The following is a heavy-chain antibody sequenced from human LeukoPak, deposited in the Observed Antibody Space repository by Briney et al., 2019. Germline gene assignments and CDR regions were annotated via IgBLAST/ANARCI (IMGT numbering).Heavy chain of an antibody. D-gene: IGHD6-13*01. CDR3: ARDQSPYSSSWYYYYYGMDV. CDR2: ISYDGSNK. Sequence: GGSLGLSCAASGFTFSSYAMHWVRQAPGKGLEWVAVISYDGSNKYYADSVKGRFTISRDNSKNTLYLQMNGLRAEDTAVYYCARDQSPYSSSWYYYYYGMDVWGQGTTVTVSS. V-gene: IGHV3-30-3*01. CDR1: GFTFSSYA. J-gene: IGHJ6*02.